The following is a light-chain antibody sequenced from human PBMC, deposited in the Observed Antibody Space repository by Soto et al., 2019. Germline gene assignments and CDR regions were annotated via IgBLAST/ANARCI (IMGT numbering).Light chain of an antibody. CDR1: QSVSSN. CDR2: GAS. J-gene: IGKJ4*01. CDR3: QQYNSWPPLT. Sequence: EIVMTQSPATLSGSPGERSTLSCRASQSVSSNLAWYQQKPGQAPRLLIYGASTRATGIPARFSGSGSGTEFTLTISSLQSEDLAVYYCQQYNSWPPLTFGGGTKVEIK. V-gene: IGKV3-15*01.